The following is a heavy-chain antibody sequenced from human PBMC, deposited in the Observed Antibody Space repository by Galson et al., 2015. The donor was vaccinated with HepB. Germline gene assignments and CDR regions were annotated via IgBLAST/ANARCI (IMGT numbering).Heavy chain of an antibody. D-gene: IGHD3-16*01. CDR3: AREVGVPHNWFDP. V-gene: IGHV1-46*04. CDR1: GYTFTSYY. CDR2: INPSGGST. Sequence: SVKVSCKASGYTFTSYYMHWVRQAPGQGLEWMGIINPSGGSTSYARKLQGRVTMTRDTSTSTVYMELSSLRSEDTAVYYCAREVGVPHNWFDPWGQGTLVTVSS. J-gene: IGHJ5*02.